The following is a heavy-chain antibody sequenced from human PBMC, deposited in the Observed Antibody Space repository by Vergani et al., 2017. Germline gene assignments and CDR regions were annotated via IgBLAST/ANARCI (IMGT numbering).Heavy chain of an antibody. D-gene: IGHD2-21*02. Sequence: EVQLLESGGGLVQPGGSLRLSCAASGFTFSSYAMSWVRQAPGKGLEWVSAISGSGGSTYYADSVKGRFTIARDNSKNTLYLQMNSLRAEDTAVYYCAKDLDVVVTGQGFDYWGQGTLVTVSS. V-gene: IGHV3-23*01. CDR3: AKDLDVVVTGQGFDY. CDR2: ISGSGGST. J-gene: IGHJ4*02. CDR1: GFTFSSYA.